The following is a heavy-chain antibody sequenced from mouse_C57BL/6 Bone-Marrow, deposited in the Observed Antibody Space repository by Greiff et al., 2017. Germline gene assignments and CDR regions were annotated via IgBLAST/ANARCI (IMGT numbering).Heavy chain of an antibody. D-gene: IGHD1-1*01. CDR1: GFSLTSYG. CDR3: ASTYYYGSSPAWFAY. J-gene: IGHJ3*01. CDR2: IWSGGST. Sequence: VMLVESGPGLVQPSQSLSITCTVSGFSLTSYGVHWVRQSPGKGLEWLGVIWSGGSTDYNAAFISRLSISKDNSKSQVFFKMNSLQADDTAIYYCASTYYYGSSPAWFAYWGQGTLVTVSA. V-gene: IGHV2-2*01.